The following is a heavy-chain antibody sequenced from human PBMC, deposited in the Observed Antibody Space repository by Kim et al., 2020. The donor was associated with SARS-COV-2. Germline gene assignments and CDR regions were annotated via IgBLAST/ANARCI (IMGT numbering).Heavy chain of an antibody. J-gene: IGHJ6*02. CDR1: GGSITFYY. Sequence: SETLSRTCTVSGGSITFYYWSWIRQPPGKGLEWIGYIYHSGSTNYNPSLKSRVTILVDTSKNQFSLKLRSVTAADTAAYYCARGKQGSPNIAFYGMDVWGQGATVAVSS. CDR3: ARGKQGSPNIAFYGMDV. V-gene: IGHV4-59*13. CDR2: IYHSGST. D-gene: IGHD3-10*01.